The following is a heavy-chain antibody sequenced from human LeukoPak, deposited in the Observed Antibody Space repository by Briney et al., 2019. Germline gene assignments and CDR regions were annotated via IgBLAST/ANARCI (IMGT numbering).Heavy chain of an antibody. V-gene: IGHV5-51*01. Sequence: LGGPRQISCKGSGSRFTNYWIGWARQLPGKGLEWTGIIYPGDSDPSYSPSFQGQVTISVDKSISTAYLQWSSLQASDTAMYYYARTAAAGSYYSDMDGCHKGTTVTVS. CDR1: GSRFTNYW. CDR2: IYPGDSDP. J-gene: IGHJ6*04. CDR3: ARTAAAGSYYSDMDG. D-gene: IGHD6-13*01.